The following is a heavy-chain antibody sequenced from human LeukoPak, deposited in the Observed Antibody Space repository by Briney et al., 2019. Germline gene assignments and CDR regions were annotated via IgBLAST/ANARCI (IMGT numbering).Heavy chain of an antibody. Sequence: GASVKVSCKASGYTFTSYGISWVRQAPGQGLEWMGWISAYNGNTNYAQKLQGRVTMTTDTSTSTAYMELRSLRSDDTAVYYCARAPYYDILTGTLDYWGQGTLVTVSS. CDR2: ISAYNGNT. CDR3: ARAPYYDILTGTLDY. J-gene: IGHJ4*02. D-gene: IGHD3-9*01. CDR1: GYTFTSYG. V-gene: IGHV1-18*01.